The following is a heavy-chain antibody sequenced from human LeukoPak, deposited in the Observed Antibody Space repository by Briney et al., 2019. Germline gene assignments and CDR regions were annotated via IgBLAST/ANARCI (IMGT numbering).Heavy chain of an antibody. CDR2: IIPIFGIA. V-gene: IGHV1-69*04. J-gene: IGHJ5*02. CDR3: ARESCSSTSCYLGWFDP. D-gene: IGHD2-2*01. CDR1: GGTFSSYA. Sequence: ASVKVSCKASGGTFSSYAISWVRQAPGQGLEWMGRIIPIFGIANYVQKFQGRVTITADKSTSTAYMEPSSLRSEDTAVYYCARESCSSTSCYLGWFDPWGQGTLVTVSS.